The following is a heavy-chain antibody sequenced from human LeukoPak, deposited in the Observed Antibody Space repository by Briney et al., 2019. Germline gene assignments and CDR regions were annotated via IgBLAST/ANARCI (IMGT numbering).Heavy chain of an antibody. CDR1: GYSISSGYY. Sequence: PSETLSLTCAVSGYSISSGYYWSWIRQPAGKGLEWIGRIYTSGSTNYNPSLKSRVTISVDTSENQFSLKLSSVTAADTAVYYCAREEYCSSTSCYVPFQHWGQGTLVTVSS. CDR3: AREEYCSSTSCYVPFQH. J-gene: IGHJ1*01. D-gene: IGHD2-2*01. V-gene: IGHV4-61*02. CDR2: IYTSGST.